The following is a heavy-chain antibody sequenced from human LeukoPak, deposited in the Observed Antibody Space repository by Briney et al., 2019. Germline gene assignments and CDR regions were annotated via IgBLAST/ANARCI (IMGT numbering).Heavy chain of an antibody. CDR2: ISYDGSNK. D-gene: IGHD6-13*01. CDR3: AKDDSSSWYSAFDI. CDR1: GFTFSSYG. Sequence: GRSLRLSCAASGFTFSSYGMHWVRQAPCKGLEWVAVISYDGSNKYYADSVKGRFTISRDNSKNTLYLQMNSLRAEDTAVYYCAKDDSSSWYSAFDIWGQGTMVTVSS. V-gene: IGHV3-30*18. J-gene: IGHJ3*02.